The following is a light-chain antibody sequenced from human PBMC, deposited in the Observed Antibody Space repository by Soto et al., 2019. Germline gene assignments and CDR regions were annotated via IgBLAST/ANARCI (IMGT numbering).Light chain of an antibody. CDR3: QQSYSSWT. J-gene: IGKJ1*01. V-gene: IGKV1-39*01. CDR1: QRISNY. Sequence: DIQMTQSPSSLSASVGDRVTITCRASQRISNYLNWYQQKPGKAPKLLIYAASSLQSGVPSRFSGSGSGTDYTLTITSLQPEDFATYYCQQSYSSWTFGQGTKVEIK. CDR2: AAS.